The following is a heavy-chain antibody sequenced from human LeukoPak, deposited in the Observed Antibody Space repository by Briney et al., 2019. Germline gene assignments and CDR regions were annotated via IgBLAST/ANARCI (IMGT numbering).Heavy chain of an antibody. Sequence: QPGGSLRLSCAAFGFTFSNYWMNWVRQAPGQGLEWVANIKQDGSEKYYVDSVKGRFTISRDNAKNSLHLQLNSLRAEDTAVYYCARDRGYCSGETCYAAVDIWGQGTMVTVSS. CDR1: GFTFSNYW. J-gene: IGHJ3*02. D-gene: IGHD2-15*01. V-gene: IGHV3-7*03. CDR2: IKQDGSEK. CDR3: ARDRGYCSGETCYAAVDI.